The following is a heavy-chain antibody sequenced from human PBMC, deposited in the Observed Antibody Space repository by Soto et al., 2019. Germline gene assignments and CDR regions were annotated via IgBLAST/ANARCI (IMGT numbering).Heavy chain of an antibody. V-gene: IGHV3-53*04. Sequence: EVQLVESGGGLVQPGGSLRLSCAASGFTVSSNYMSWVRQAPGKGLEWVSVIYSGGSTYYADSVKGRFTISRHNSKNTLYLQMTSLRAEDTAVYYCARDTRGWFDPWGQGTLVTVSS. CDR3: ARDTRGWFDP. J-gene: IGHJ5*02. D-gene: IGHD3-10*01. CDR1: GFTVSSNY. CDR2: IYSGGST.